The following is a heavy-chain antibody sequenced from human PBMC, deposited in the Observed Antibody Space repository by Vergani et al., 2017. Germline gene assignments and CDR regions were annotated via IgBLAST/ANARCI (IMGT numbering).Heavy chain of an antibody. CDR1: GGSISSGDHC. CDR2: IHTGGST. CDR3: ARSRPYCTSGSCPAI. J-gene: IGHJ4*02. Sequence: QVQLQESGPGLVKPSQTLSLTCAVSGGSISSGDHCWTWIRQPAGKGPEWIGHIHTGGSTDLNPSFKSRVSISVDTSKSQFSLKLNSVTVADTAVYFCARSRPYCTSGSCPAIWGQGTLVTVSS. D-gene: IGHD2-15*01. V-gene: IGHV4-61*02.